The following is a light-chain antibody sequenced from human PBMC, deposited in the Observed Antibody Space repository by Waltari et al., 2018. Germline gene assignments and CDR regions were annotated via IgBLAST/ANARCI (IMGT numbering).Light chain of an antibody. Sequence: EIVLTQSPATLSLSPGERATLSCRASQSVGTSLAWYQHNPGQAPRLLIYDASNRASDISPRFSGSGSGTDFSLTISSLHPEDFATYYCQQSYSTPLSFGGGTKVEIK. CDR3: QQSYSTPLS. J-gene: IGKJ4*01. V-gene: IGKV3-11*01. CDR2: DAS. CDR1: QSVGTS.